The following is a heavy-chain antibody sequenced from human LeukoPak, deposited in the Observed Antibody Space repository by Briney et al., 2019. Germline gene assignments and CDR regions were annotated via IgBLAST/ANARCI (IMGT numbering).Heavy chain of an antibody. Sequence: SETLSLTCAVSGGSISTYYWNWIRQPPGKGLEWIGHIYYTGSTIYNPSLKSRVTVSVDTSKNQFSLKLSSVTAADTAVYYCARITVGANGYNWFDPWGQGTLVTVSS. CDR2: IYYTGST. CDR1: GGSISTYY. CDR3: ARITVGANGYNWFDP. D-gene: IGHD1-26*01. V-gene: IGHV4-59*08. J-gene: IGHJ5*02.